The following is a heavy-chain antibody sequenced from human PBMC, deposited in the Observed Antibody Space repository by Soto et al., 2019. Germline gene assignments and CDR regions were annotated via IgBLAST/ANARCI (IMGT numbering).Heavy chain of an antibody. D-gene: IGHD1-26*01. Sequence: ASVKGSCKASGYTFTSYYIDWVRMAPVQGLEWMGIINPSGGSTRYAQTFQARVTMTRDTSTSTVYMELSSLRSEDTAVYYCERGEPRGLDALDIWGQGPMVTVS. J-gene: IGHJ3*02. V-gene: IGHV1-46*01. CDR1: GYTFTSYY. CDR2: INPSGGST. CDR3: ERGEPRGLDALDI.